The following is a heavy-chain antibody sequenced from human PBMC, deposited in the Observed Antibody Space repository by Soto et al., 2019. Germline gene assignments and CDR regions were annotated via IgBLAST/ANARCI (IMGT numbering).Heavy chain of an antibody. J-gene: IGHJ4*02. CDR3: ARGRRYSGSYPKLYYFDY. D-gene: IGHD1-26*01. CDR1: GGSFSGYY. Sequence: QVQLQQWGAGLLKPSETLSLTCAVYGGSFSGYYWSWIRQPPGKGLEWLGEINHSGSTNYNPSLKSRVTISVDTSKNQFSLKLSSVTAADTAVYYCARGRRYSGSYPKLYYFDYWGQGTLVTVSS. V-gene: IGHV4-34*01. CDR2: INHSGST.